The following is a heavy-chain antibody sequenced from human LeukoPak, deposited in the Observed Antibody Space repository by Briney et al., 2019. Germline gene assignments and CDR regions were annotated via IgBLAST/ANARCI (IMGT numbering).Heavy chain of an antibody. CDR2: IYYSGST. J-gene: IGHJ4*02. Sequence: SETLSLTCTVSGGSISSYYWTWIRQPPGKGLEWIGYIYYSGSTNYNPSLKSRLSISVDTSKNQFSLKLSSVTAADTAVYYCARYDYAGSNYCLLYYWGQGTLVTVSS. CDR1: GGSISSYY. V-gene: IGHV4-59*01. D-gene: IGHD3-22*01. CDR3: ARYDYAGSNYCLLYY.